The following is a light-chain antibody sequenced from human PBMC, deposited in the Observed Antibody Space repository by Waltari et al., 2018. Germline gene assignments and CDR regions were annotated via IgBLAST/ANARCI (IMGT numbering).Light chain of an antibody. Sequence: QSALTQSAPVSGSPGPSLTIPCTGTSSHIGGYNHVTWYQRNPGKAPKLMTHDVSKRPSGVSNRYSCSKSVNSASLTISGLQAEDEADYYCSSYTSTNTWVFGGGTKLTVL. CDR1: SSHIGGYNH. CDR3: SSYTSTNTWV. CDR2: DVS. V-gene: IGLV2-14*01. J-gene: IGLJ3*02.